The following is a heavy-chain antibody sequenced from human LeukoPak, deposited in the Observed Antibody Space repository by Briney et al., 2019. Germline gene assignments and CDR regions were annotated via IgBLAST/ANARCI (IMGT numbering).Heavy chain of an antibody. Sequence: ASVTVSCKASGYTFTKYVVHWVRQAPGQRPEWMGWINAGNGDTKYSQNFQDRVTITRDTSANTAYMELSSLTSEDTALYYCARDDCGDTCYPGGYWGQGTLVTVSS. CDR3: ARDDCGDTCYPGGY. V-gene: IGHV1-3*01. D-gene: IGHD2-21*01. CDR2: INAGNGDT. J-gene: IGHJ4*02. CDR1: GYTFTKYV.